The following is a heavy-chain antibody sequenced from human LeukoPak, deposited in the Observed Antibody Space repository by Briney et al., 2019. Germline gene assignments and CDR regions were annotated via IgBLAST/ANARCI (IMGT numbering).Heavy chain of an antibody. Sequence: PGGSLRLSCAASGFTFSSYSMTWVRQAPGKGLEWVSYISSSSSTIYYAASVKGRFTISRDKAKNTLYLQMNSLRVEDTAMYYCTRDWDHYDFDSWGQGVLATVSS. CDR1: GFTFSSYS. J-gene: IGHJ5*01. V-gene: IGHV3-48*01. D-gene: IGHD3-3*01. CDR2: ISSSSSTI. CDR3: TRDWDHYDFDS.